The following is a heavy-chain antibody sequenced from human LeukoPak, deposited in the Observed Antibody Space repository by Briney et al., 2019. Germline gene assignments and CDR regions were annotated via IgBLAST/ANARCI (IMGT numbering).Heavy chain of an antibody. CDR1: GFIFSSYS. V-gene: IGHV3-23*01. D-gene: IGHD1-7*01. J-gene: IGHJ4*02. CDR2: ITGSGGNT. Sequence: GGSLRLSCAASGFIFSSYSMSWVRQAPGKGLEWVSVITGSGGNTYYADSVKGRFTISRDDSKKTQYLQMNSLRAEDTAVYYCAKGAVTETTCPSDYWGQGTLVTVSS. CDR3: AKGAVTETTCPSDY.